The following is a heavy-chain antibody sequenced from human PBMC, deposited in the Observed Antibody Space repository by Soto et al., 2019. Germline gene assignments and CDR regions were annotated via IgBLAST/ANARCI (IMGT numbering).Heavy chain of an antibody. J-gene: IGHJ4*02. CDR2: IYYSGNT. CDR3: ARHPSRGGDFDY. D-gene: IGHD2-21*01. Sequence: QVRLQESGPGLVKPSETLSLTCTVSGGSISSYYWSWIRQPPGKGLEWIGYIYYSGNTNYNPSLKSRVTISVDTSKNHFSLKLSSVTAADTAVYYCARHPSRGGDFDYWGQGTLVTVSS. CDR1: GGSISSYY. V-gene: IGHV4-59*08.